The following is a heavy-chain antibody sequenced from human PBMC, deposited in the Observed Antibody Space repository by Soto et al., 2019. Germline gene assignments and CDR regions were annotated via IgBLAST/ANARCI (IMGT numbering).Heavy chain of an antibody. CDR1: GGSFSGYY. J-gene: IGHJ6*03. V-gene: IGHV4-34*01. CDR3: ARGRRNNYYYYYMDV. Sequence: SETPSLTCAVYGGSFSGYYWSWIRQPPVKGLEWIGEINHSGSTNYNPSLKSRVTISVDTSKNQFSLNLSSVTAADTAVYYCARGRRNNYYYYYMDVWGKGTTVTVSS. CDR2: INHSGST.